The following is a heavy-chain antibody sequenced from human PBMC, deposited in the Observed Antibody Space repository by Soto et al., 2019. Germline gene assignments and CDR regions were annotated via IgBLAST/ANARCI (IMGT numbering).Heavy chain of an antibody. CDR3: ARGVVDIVVVVAATNTQFFFDY. V-gene: IGHV1-8*01. J-gene: IGHJ4*02. D-gene: IGHD2-15*01. CDR2: MNPNSGNT. Sequence: ASVKVSCKASGYTFTSYDINWVRQATGQGLEWMGWMNPNSGNTGYAQKFQGRVTMTRNTSISTAYMELSSLRSEDTAVYYCARGVVDIVVVVAATNTQFFFDYWGQGTLVTVSS. CDR1: GYTFTSYD.